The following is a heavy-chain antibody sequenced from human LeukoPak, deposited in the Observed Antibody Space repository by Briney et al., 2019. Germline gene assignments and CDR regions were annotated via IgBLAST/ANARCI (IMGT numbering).Heavy chain of an antibody. D-gene: IGHD3-22*01. Sequence: PQASVKVSCKTSGGTFSSYAISWVRQAPGQGLEWMGGIIPIFGTANYAQKFQGRVTITADESTSTAYMELSSLRSEDTAVYYCARHYDSSGYYPENPRYYFDYWGQGTLVTVSS. CDR3: ARHYDSSGYYPENPRYYFDY. CDR1: GGTFSSYA. J-gene: IGHJ4*02. CDR2: IIPIFGTA. V-gene: IGHV1-69*01.